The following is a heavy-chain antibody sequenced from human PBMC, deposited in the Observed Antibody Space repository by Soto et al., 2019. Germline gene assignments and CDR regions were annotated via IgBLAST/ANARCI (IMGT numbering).Heavy chain of an antibody. CDR3: ARDERLQRHFAY. V-gene: IGHV4-61*01. CDR1: GGSVSSGSYY. J-gene: IGHJ4*02. D-gene: IGHD1-1*01. Sequence: SETLSLTCTVSGGSVSSGSYYWSWIRQPPGKGLEWIGYIYYSGSTNYNPSLKSRVTISVDTSKNQFSLKLSSVTAADTAVYYCARDERLQRHFAYWGQGTLVTVSS. CDR2: IYYSGST.